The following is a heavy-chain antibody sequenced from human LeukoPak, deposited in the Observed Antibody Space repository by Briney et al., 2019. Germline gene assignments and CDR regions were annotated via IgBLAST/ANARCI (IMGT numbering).Heavy chain of an antibody. CDR3: AGGGYTIFDY. D-gene: IGHD1-1*01. CDR1: GGSISSYY. J-gene: IGHJ4*02. V-gene: IGHV4-4*07. CDR2: IYSSGST. Sequence: PSETLSLTCTVSGGSISSYYWSWIRQPAGKGLEFIGRIYSSGSTNYNPSLKSRVTMSVDTSKNQFSLRLSSVTAADSAMYYCAGGGYTIFDYWGQGTLVTVSS.